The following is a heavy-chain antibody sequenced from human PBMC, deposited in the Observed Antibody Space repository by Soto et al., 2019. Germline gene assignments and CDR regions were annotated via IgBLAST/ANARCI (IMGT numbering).Heavy chain of an antibody. Sequence: SESLSLTCAVSNGSVSSGTYSWSWDRQPPGKGLEWIGYIYYSGTTYYTPSLKSRLTMSMDRDNDHFSLNLTSVTAADTALYFCARGHYYYGMDVWGQGITVTVSS. CDR1: NGSVSSGTYS. CDR2: IYYSGTT. V-gene: IGHV4-30-2*01. CDR3: ARGHYYYGMDV. J-gene: IGHJ6*02.